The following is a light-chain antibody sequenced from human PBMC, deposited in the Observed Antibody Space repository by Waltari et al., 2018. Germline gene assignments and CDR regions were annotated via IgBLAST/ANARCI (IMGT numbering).Light chain of an antibody. Sequence: DIVMTQSPDSLAMSLGERATIHCRSSRSILSSPNNKNYLRWYQKKPGQPPKLLFYWASTRQSGVPDRFSASGSGTDFSLTISSLQAEDVAVYYCQEYYTIPPWAFGQGTKVEIK. CDR3: QEYYTIPPWA. CDR2: WAS. J-gene: IGKJ1*01. V-gene: IGKV4-1*01. CDR1: RSILSSPNNKNY.